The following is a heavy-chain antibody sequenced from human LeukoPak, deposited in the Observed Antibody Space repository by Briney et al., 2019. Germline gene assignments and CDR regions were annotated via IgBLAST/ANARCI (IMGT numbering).Heavy chain of an antibody. CDR1: GYTFTGYY. Sequence: GASVKVSCKASGYTFTGYYMHWVRQAPGQGLEWMGRINPNSGGTNYAQEFQGRVTITRDTYISTAYIELRRMRSADTAVVFSRRPRRGSSWYDYGGQGTLVSVSS. J-gene: IGHJ4*02. CDR2: INPNSGGT. CDR3: RRPRRGSSWYDY. D-gene: IGHD6-13*01. V-gene: IGHV1-2*06.